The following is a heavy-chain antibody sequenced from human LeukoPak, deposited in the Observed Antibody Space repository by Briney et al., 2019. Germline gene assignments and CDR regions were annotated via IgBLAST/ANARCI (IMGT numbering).Heavy chain of an antibody. CDR1: AFNFTAYW. CDR3: ARDGGLNTNFDY. J-gene: IGHJ4*02. V-gene: IGHV3-74*01. Sequence: GGSLRLSCASSAFNFTAYWMHWVRQDPRKGLLWVARINSDGSTTNYADSVKGRFTISRDNAKNTLFLQMNSLRAEDTAVYYCARDGGLNTNFDYWGQGTLVTVSS. D-gene: IGHD2-15*01. CDR2: INSDGSTT.